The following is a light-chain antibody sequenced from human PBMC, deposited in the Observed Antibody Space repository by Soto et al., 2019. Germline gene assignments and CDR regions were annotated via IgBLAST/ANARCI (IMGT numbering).Light chain of an antibody. V-gene: IGLV2-14*01. J-gene: IGLJ1*01. Sequence: QSVLTQPASVSRSPGQSITISCTGTSSDVGSYNYVSWYQQHPGKAPNLMIYEVSHRPSGVSNRFSGSKSGNTASLTISGLQADDEADYYCSSYTTTSTYVFGTGTKLTVL. CDR3: SSYTTTSTYV. CDR1: SSDVGSYNY. CDR2: EVS.